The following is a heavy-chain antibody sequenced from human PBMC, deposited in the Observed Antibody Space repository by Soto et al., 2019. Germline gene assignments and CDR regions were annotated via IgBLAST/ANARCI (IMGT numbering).Heavy chain of an antibody. Sequence: QLQLQESGPGLVKPSETLSLTCTVSGGSISSSSYYWGWIRQPPGKGLEWIGSIYYSGSTYYNPSLKSRVTISVDTSKNQFSLKLSAVTAADTAVYYCARHQHSVTDDAFDIWGQGTMVTVSS. V-gene: IGHV4-39*01. CDR2: IYYSGST. J-gene: IGHJ3*02. CDR1: GGSISSSSYY. D-gene: IGHD4-17*01. CDR3: ARHQHSVTDDAFDI.